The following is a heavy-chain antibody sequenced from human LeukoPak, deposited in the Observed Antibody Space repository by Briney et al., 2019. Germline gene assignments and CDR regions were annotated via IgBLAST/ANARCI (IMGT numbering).Heavy chain of an antibody. J-gene: IGHJ4*02. Sequence: NPSETLSLTCTVSGGSISSSSYYWGWIRQPPGKGLEWIGSIYYSGSTYYNPSLKSRVTISVDTSKNQFSLKLSSVTAADTAVYYYARHVVSSGWVGYYFDYWGQGTLVTVSS. V-gene: IGHV4-39*01. CDR3: ARHVVSSGWVGYYFDY. D-gene: IGHD6-19*01. CDR1: GGSISSSSYY. CDR2: IYYSGST.